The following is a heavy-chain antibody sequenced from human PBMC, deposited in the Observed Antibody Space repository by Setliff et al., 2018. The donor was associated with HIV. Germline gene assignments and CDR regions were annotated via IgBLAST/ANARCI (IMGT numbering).Heavy chain of an antibody. Sequence: GASVKVSCKASGGSISISVISWVRQAPGQGLEWVGGILGTPKYAQKFQGRVAITADESTSTAYMELSNLRSEDTAVYYCASHLKLAATGTFDYWGQGTLVTVSS. V-gene: IGHV1-69*13. CDR2: ILGTP. CDR3: ASHLKLAATGTFDY. D-gene: IGHD6-13*01. CDR1: GGSISISV. J-gene: IGHJ4*02.